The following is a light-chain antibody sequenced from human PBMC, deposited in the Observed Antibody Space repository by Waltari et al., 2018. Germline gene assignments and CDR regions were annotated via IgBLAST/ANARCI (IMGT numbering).Light chain of an antibody. V-gene: IGKV1-5*03. CDR2: QAS. Sequence: DIQMTQSPSTLSASVGDRVTITCRASQSISSWLAWYQHKPGKAPKLLIYQASSLDTWVPSRFSGSGSWTKFTLTFSSLQPDDFATYYCQQFNSYPWTFGQGTKVEIK. J-gene: IGKJ1*01. CDR3: QQFNSYPWT. CDR1: QSISSW.